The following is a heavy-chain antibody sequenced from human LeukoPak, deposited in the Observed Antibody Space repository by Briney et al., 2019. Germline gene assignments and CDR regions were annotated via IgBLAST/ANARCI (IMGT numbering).Heavy chain of an antibody. CDR2: IIPIFGTA. D-gene: IGHD3-3*01. J-gene: IGHJ6*03. V-gene: IGHV1-69*05. Sequence: SVKVSCKASGGTFSSYAISWVRQAPGQGLEWMGGIIPIFGTANYAQKFQARVTITTDESTSTAYMELSRLRSEHPAVYYCATVANYDFGSGYLSTRHYYYMDVWGKGTTVTVSS. CDR1: GGTFSSYA. CDR3: ATVANYDFGSGYLSTRHYYYMDV.